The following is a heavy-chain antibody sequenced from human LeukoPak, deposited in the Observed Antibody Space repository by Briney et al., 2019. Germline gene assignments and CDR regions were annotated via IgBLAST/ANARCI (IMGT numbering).Heavy chain of an antibody. CDR3: ARGLHLYYYYYMDA. J-gene: IGHJ6*03. V-gene: IGHV7-4-1*02. CDR1: GYTFTSYA. CDR2: INTNTGNP. D-gene: IGHD4-11*01. Sequence: ASVKVSCKASGYTFTSYAMNWVRQAPGQGLEWMGWINTNTGNPTYAQGFTGRFVFSLDTSVSTAYLQISSLKAEDTAVYYCARGLHLYYYYYMDAWGKGTTVTVSS.